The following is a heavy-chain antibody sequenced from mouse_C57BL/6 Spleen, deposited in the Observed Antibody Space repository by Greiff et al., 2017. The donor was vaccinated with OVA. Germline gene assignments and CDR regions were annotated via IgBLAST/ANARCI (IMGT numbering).Heavy chain of an antibody. Sequence: QVQLQQSGAELVKPGASVKISCKASGYAFSSYWMNWVKQRPGKGLEWIGQIYPGDGDTNYNGKFKGKATLTADKSSSTAYMQLSSLTSEDSAVYVCARNGYYVLYFDYWGQGTTLTVSS. CDR2: IYPGDGDT. CDR1: GYAFSSYW. CDR3: ARNGYYVLYFDY. J-gene: IGHJ2*01. D-gene: IGHD2-3*01. V-gene: IGHV1-80*01.